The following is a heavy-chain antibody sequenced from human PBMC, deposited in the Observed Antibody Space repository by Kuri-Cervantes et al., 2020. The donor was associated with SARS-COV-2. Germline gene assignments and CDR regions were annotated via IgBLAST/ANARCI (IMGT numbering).Heavy chain of an antibody. V-gene: IGHV3-48*02. J-gene: IGHJ4*02. Sequence: GGSLRLSCAASGFTFSSYSMNWVRQAPGKGLEWVSYISSSSSTIYYADSVKGRFTISRDNAKNSLYLQMNSLRDEDTAVYYCARTYYDILTGYCPFDYWGQGTRVTVSS. CDR2: ISSSSSTI. D-gene: IGHD3-9*01. CDR3: ARTYYDILTGYCPFDY. CDR1: GFTFSSYS.